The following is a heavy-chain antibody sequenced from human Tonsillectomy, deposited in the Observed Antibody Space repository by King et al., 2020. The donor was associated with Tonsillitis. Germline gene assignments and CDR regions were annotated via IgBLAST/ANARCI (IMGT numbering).Heavy chain of an antibody. Sequence: VQLQESGPGLVKPSQTLSLTCTVSGGSISSGGYYWSWIRQHPGKGLEWIGYIYYSGSTYYNPSLKSRVTISVDTSKNQFSLKLSSVTAADTAVYYCAGDHSSGYFERAFDIWGQGTMVTVSS. CDR1: GGSISSGGYY. CDR2: IYYSGST. D-gene: IGHD3-22*01. J-gene: IGHJ3*02. V-gene: IGHV4-31*03. CDR3: AGDHSSGYFERAFDI.